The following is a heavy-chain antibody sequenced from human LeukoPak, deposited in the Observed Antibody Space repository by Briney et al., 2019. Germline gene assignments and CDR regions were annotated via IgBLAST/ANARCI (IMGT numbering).Heavy chain of an antibody. Sequence: TGGSLRLSCAASGFTFNNAWMSWVRQAPGKGLEWVSAISGSGGSTYYADSVKGRFTISRDNSKNTLYLQMNSLRAEDTAVYYCAKDSSGWYIDYWGQGTLVTVSS. CDR3: AKDSSGWYIDY. V-gene: IGHV3-23*01. D-gene: IGHD6-19*01. J-gene: IGHJ4*02. CDR1: GFTFNNAW. CDR2: ISGSGGST.